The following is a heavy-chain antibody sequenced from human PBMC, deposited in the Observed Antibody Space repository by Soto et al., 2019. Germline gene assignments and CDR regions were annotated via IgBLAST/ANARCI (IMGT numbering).Heavy chain of an antibody. CDR2: ISGSGVST. V-gene: IGHV3-23*01. CDR3: AKSPGVDYYDSSGYSHYDY. D-gene: IGHD3-22*01. Sequence: EVQLLESGGGLAQPGGSLRLSCAASGFTFSSYAMSWVRQAPGKGLEWVSAISGSGVSTYYADSVKGRFTISRDNSKNTPYLQRISLRAEDTAVYYCAKSPGVDYYDSSGYSHYDYWGQGTLVTVSS. CDR1: GFTFSSYA. J-gene: IGHJ4*02.